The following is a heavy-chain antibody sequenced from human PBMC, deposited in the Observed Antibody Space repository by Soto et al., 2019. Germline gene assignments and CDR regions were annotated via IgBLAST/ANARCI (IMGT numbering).Heavy chain of an antibody. Sequence: GWSLILSCAASGFTFSTYAMSWVRQAPGKGLEWVSAISDSGGTTYYADSVKGRFTISRDNSNNTLYLQMNGLRAEDTAVYYCPKGLSRRWYYYFVLWGKGDLVTV. D-gene: IGHD6-13*01. CDR3: PKGLSRRWYYYFVL. CDR1: GFTFSTYA. CDR2: ISDSGGTT. V-gene: IGHV3-23*01. J-gene: IGHJ4*02.